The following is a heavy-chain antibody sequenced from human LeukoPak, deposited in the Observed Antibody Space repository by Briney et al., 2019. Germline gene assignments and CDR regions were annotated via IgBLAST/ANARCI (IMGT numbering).Heavy chain of an antibody. CDR1: GFTFSSYI. CDR3: ARYVVPSSLDY. J-gene: IGHJ4*02. CDR2: ISSSSYYI. Sequence: GGSLRLSCAASGFTFSSYIMNWVRQAPGKGLEWVSYISSSSYYIYYADSVKGRFTISRDNAKNSLYLQMNSLRVEDTAVYFCARYVVPSSLDYWGQGTLVTVSS. D-gene: IGHD2-15*01. V-gene: IGHV3-21*01.